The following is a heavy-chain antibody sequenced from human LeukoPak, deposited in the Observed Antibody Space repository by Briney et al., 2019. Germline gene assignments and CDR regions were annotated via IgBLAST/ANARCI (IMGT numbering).Heavy chain of an antibody. J-gene: IGHJ4*02. Sequence: PSETLSLICAVYGGSFSGYYWSWIRQPPGKGLEWIGEINHSGSTNYNPSLKSRVTISVDTSKNQFSLKLSSMTGADTAVYYCAGEGYDYVWGSYLFDYWGQGTLVTVSS. V-gene: IGHV4-34*01. CDR1: GGSFSGYY. D-gene: IGHD3-16*02. CDR3: AGEGYDYVWGSYLFDY. CDR2: INHSGST.